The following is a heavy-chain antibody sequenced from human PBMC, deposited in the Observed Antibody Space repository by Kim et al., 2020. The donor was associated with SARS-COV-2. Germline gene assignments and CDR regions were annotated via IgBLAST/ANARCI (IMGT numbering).Heavy chain of an antibody. CDR3: ARGAYGGVSFDY. J-gene: IGHJ4*02. D-gene: IGHD3-10*01. V-gene: IGHV1-18*01. Sequence: TKYRRKVRDRAILATDTTTTTAYMELSSLRYDDTAMYYCARGAYGGVSFDYWGQGTLVTVSS. CDR2: T.